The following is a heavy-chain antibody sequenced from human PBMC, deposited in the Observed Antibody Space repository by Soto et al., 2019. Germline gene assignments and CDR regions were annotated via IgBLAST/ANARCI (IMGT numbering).Heavy chain of an antibody. CDR2: IIPILGIA. V-gene: IGHV1-69*02. CDR1: GGTFSSYT. CDR3: ARVPPPYYYYYYGMDV. Sequence: SVKVSCKASGGTFSSYTISWVRQAPGQGLEWMGRIIPILGIANYAQKFQGRVTITADKSTSTAYMELSSLRSEDTAVYYCARVPPPYYYYYYGMDVWGQGTKVTVSS. J-gene: IGHJ6*02.